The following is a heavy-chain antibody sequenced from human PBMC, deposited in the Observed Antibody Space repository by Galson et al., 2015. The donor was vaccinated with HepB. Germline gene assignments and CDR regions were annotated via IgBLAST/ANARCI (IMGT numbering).Heavy chain of an antibody. CDR1: GVNVRSNY. CDR2: IYSGGST. Sequence: SLRLSCVAYGVNVRSNYMSGVREAPGKGLEWVSVIYSGGSTYYADSVKGRFTSSRDNSKNTLYLQMNSLRAEDTAVYYCARGEDYWGQGTLVTVSS. J-gene: IGHJ4*02. V-gene: IGHV3-66*01. D-gene: IGHD1-26*01. CDR3: ARGEDY.